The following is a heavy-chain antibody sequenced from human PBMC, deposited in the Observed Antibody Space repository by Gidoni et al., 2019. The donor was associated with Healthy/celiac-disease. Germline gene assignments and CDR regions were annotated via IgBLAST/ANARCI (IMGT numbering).Heavy chain of an antibody. CDR2: IVVGSGNT. J-gene: IGHJ6*02. D-gene: IGHD2-15*01. Sequence: QMQLVQSGPEVKKPGTSVKVSCKASGFTFTSPAVQWVRQARGQRLEWIGWIVVGSGNTNYAQKFQERVTITRDMSTSTAYMELSSLRSEDTAVYYCAADSGAVVAAPAYYYGMDVWGQGTTVTVSS. V-gene: IGHV1-58*01. CDR1: GFTFTSPA. CDR3: AADSGAVVAAPAYYYGMDV.